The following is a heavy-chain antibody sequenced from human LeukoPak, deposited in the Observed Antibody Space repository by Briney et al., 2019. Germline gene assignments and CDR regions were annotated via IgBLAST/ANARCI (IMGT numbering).Heavy chain of an antibody. CDR2: ISWDGGSA. CDR1: GFTFDDYT. Sequence: GGSLRLSCAASGFTFDDYTMHWVRQAPGKGLEWVSLISWDGGSAYYADSVKGRFTISRDNSKNSLYLQMNSLRTEDTALYYCAKFSGIADPFDYWGQGTLVTVSS. D-gene: IGHD6-13*01. V-gene: IGHV3-43*01. CDR3: AKFSGIADPFDY. J-gene: IGHJ4*02.